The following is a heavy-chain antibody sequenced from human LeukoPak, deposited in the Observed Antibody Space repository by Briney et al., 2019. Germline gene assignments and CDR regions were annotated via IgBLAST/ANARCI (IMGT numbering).Heavy chain of an antibody. J-gene: IGHJ1*01. V-gene: IGHV4-59*08. CDR1: GGSISGYY. CDR2: IYNSEST. CDR3: ARHGYYFGSGSYFQH. D-gene: IGHD3-10*01. Sequence: SETLSLTCTVSGGSISGYYWSWIRQPPGKGLEWIGYIYNSESTNYNPSLKSRVTISVDTSKNQFSLRLISVTAADTAVYYCARHGYYFGSGSYFQHWGQGTLVTVSS.